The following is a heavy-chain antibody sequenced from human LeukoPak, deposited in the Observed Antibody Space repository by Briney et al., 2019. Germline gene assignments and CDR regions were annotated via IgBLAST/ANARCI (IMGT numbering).Heavy chain of an antibody. J-gene: IGHJ5*02. CDR3: ARDREITIFGVVIQPANWFDP. CDR2: ISSSSDSI. V-gene: IGHV3-21*04. D-gene: IGHD3-3*01. Sequence: PGGSLRLSCAASGFTFSSYGMNWVRQAPGKRLEWVSYISSSSDSIYYADSVKGRFTISRDNAKNSLYLQMNSLRAEDTAVYYCARDREITIFGVVIQPANWFDPWGQGTLVTVSS. CDR1: GFTFSSYG.